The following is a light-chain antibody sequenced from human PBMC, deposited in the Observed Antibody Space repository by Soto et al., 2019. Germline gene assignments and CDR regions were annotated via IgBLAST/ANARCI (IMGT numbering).Light chain of an antibody. J-gene: IGLJ2*01. Sequence: QSVLTQPPSASGTPGQRVTISCSGSSSNIGSNFVYWYQQFPGAAPKLLIYRNNQRPSGVPDRFSGSKSGTSASLAISGLRSDDEADYFCAAWDDSLSGVLFGGGTKLTV. V-gene: IGLV1-47*01. CDR3: AAWDDSLSGVL. CDR2: RNN. CDR1: SSNIGSNF.